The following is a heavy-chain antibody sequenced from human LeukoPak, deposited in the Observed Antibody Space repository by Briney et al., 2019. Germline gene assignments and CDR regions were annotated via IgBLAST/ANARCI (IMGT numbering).Heavy chain of an antibody. J-gene: IGHJ4*02. CDR1: GGSISSSSYY. Sequence: PSETLSLTCTVSGGSISSSSYYWGWIRQPPGKGLEWIGSIYYSGSTYYNPSLKSRVTISVDTSKNQFSLKLSSVTAADTAVYYCAREYNWNYFDYWGQGTLVTVSS. CDR2: IYYSGST. CDR3: AREYNWNYFDY. D-gene: IGHD1-20*01. V-gene: IGHV4-39*07.